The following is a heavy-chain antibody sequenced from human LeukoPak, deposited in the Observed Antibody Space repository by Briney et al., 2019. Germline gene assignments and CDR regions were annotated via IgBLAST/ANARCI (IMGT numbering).Heavy chain of an antibody. CDR1: GFSFSSYG. Sequence: GGSLRLSCAASGFSFSSYGMHWVRQAPGKGLEWVAFIRYDGSNKYYADSVKGRFTISRDNSKNTLYLQMNSLRAEDTAVYYCGKDMGWLLDYWGQGTLVTVSS. CDR2: IRYDGSNK. V-gene: IGHV3-30*02. D-gene: IGHD3-22*01. J-gene: IGHJ4*02. CDR3: GKDMGWLLDY.